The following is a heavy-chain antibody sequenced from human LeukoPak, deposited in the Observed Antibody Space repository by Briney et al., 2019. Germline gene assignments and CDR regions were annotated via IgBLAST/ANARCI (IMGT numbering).Heavy chain of an antibody. D-gene: IGHD6-19*01. J-gene: IGHJ6*02. V-gene: IGHV3-43*02. CDR3: AKDRDIAVAGTGYYYYGMDV. Sequence: GGSLRLSCAASGLTFDDYAMHWVRQAPGKGLEWVSLISGDGGSTYYADSVKGRFTISRDNSKNSLYLQMNSPRTEDTALYYCAKDRDIAVAGTGYYYYGMDVWGQGTTVTVSS. CDR2: ISGDGGST. CDR1: GLTFDDYA.